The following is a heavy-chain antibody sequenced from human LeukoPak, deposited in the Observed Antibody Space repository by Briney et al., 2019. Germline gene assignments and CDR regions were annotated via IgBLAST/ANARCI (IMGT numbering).Heavy chain of an antibody. V-gene: IGHV3-21*01. CDR3: ARNGGANYLDC. Sequence: PGGSLRLSCAASGFTFSSYSMNWVRQPPGKGLEWVTSISNSSSYKYYADSEKGLITISRDNTNNSLYLQMNSLSADNTAFYYSARNGGANYLDCWGEG. D-gene: IGHD2-8*01. CDR1: GFTFSSYS. J-gene: IGHJ4*02. CDR2: ISNSSSYK.